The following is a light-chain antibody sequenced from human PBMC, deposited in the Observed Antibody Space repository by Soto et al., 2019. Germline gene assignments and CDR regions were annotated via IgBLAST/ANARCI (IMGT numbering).Light chain of an antibody. CDR2: GAS. CDR3: QHYGISPTFYA. CDR1: QSVSSSY. Sequence: IVLTQSPGTLSLSPGERATLSCRASQSVSSSYLAWYQQKPGQAPSLLIYGASNRATGIPDRFSGSGSVTDFPLTISRLEAEDCAMYYCQHYGISPTFYAFGPGTK. V-gene: IGKV3-20*01. J-gene: IGKJ3*01.